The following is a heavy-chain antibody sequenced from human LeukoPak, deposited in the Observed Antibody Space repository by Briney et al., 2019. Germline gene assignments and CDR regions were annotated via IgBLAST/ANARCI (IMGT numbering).Heavy chain of an antibody. CDR3: ARRGRWLATYHIEY. D-gene: IGHD6-19*01. CDR2: TYYSGST. Sequence: SETLSLTCTVSGGSISSSSYYWGWIRQPPGKGLEWIGSTYYSGSTYYNPSLKSRVTISVDTSKNQFSLKLSSVTAADTAVYYSARRGRWLATYHIEYWGQGTLVTVSS. CDR1: GGSISSSSYY. V-gene: IGHV4-39*01. J-gene: IGHJ4*02.